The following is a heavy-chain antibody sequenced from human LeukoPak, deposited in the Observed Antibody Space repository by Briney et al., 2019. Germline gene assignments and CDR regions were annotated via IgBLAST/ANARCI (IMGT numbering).Heavy chain of an antibody. Sequence: GGSLRLSCAASGFTFSSYGVSWVRQAPGKGLEWVSAISGSGGSTYYADSVKGRFTISRDNAKNSLYLHMNSLRAEDTAVYYCARDYGGSWPFDYWGQGTLVTVSS. J-gene: IGHJ4*02. V-gene: IGHV3-23*01. CDR3: ARDYGGSWPFDY. CDR2: ISGSGGST. CDR1: GFTFSSYG. D-gene: IGHD4-23*01.